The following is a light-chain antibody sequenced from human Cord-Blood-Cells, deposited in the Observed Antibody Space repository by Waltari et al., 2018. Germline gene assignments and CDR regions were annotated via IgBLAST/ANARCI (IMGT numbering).Light chain of an antibody. V-gene: IGLV2-8*01. CDR3: SSYAGSNNVV. CDR1: SSTFGGYNY. CDR2: EVS. Sequence: SALPQPPSAPGSLGQSSPIPAPGPSSTFGGYNYFSWYQQHPGKAPNLMIYEVSKRPSGVPNRFSGSKSGNTASLTVSGLQAEDEADYYCSSYAGSNNVVFGGGTKLTVL. J-gene: IGLJ2*01.